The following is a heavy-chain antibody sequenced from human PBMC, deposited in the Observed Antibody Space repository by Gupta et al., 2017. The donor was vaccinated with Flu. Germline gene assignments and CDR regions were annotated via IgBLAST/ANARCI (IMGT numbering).Heavy chain of an antibody. V-gene: IGHV3-30*18. D-gene: IGHD5-12*01. Sequence: QVQLVESGGGVVQPGGSLGLSCAASGFAFSSYRMHWVRQAPGKGLEWVAVISDDGRSENFADPVKGRVILSRDNSKNTLYLQMNNLRAEDTAVYYCAKESGNDYPFSGYYYYGMDVWGQGTTVTVSS. CDR3: AKESGNDYPFSGYYYYGMDV. J-gene: IGHJ6*02. CDR2: ISDDGRSE. CDR1: GFAFSSYR.